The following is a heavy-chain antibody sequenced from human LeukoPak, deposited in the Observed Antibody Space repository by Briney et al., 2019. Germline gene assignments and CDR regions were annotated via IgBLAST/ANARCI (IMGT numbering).Heavy chain of an antibody. CDR3: ARGRGWEASYYYYYMDV. J-gene: IGHJ6*03. D-gene: IGHD1-26*01. V-gene: IGHV3-30*02. Sequence: GGSLRLSCAASGFTFSSYGMHWVRQAPGKGLEWVAFIRYDGSNKYYADSVKGRFTISRDNSKNTLYLQMNSLRAEDTAVYYCARGRGWEASYYYYYMDVWGKGTTVTISS. CDR2: IRYDGSNK. CDR1: GFTFSSYG.